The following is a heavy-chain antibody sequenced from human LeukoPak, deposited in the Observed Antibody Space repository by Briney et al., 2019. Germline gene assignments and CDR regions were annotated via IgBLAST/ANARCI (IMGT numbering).Heavy chain of an antibody. V-gene: IGHV1-46*01. Sequence: ASVKVSCTASGYTFTSYYMHWVRQAPGQGLEWMGIINPSGGNTNYAQKFQGRVTMTRDTSTSTVYMELSSLRSEDTAVYYCARDLSRYSSSWSFDYWGQGTLVTVSS. J-gene: IGHJ4*02. CDR3: ARDLSRYSSSWSFDY. D-gene: IGHD6-13*01. CDR1: GYTFTSYY. CDR2: INPSGGNT.